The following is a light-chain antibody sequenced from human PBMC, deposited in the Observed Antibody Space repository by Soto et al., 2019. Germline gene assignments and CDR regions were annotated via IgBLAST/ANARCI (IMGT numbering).Light chain of an antibody. CDR3: HCYDSSLNGSEV. V-gene: IGLV1-40*01. J-gene: IGLJ2*01. CDR2: GVN. CDR1: SSNIGAGHD. Sequence: QSVLTQPPSVSGAPGQRVTISCTGSSSNIGAGHDVQWYQLFPGTAPKLLIYGVNSRPSGVPDRFSASKSGTSASLVITGLQAEDEADYYCHCYDSSLNGSEVFGGGTKLTVL.